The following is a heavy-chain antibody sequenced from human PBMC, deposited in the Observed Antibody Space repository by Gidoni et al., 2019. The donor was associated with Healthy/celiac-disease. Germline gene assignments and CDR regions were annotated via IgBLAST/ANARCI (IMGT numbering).Heavy chain of an antibody. Sequence: QVTLRESGPALVKPTQTLTLTCTFSGFSLSTSGMCVSWIRQPPGKALEWLALIDWDDDKYYSTSLKTRLTISKGTSKNQVVLTMTNMDPVDTATYYCARRGYSSGWHYFDYWGQGTLVTVSS. D-gene: IGHD6-19*01. V-gene: IGHV2-70*01. J-gene: IGHJ4*02. CDR2: IDWDDDK. CDR1: GFSLSTSGMC. CDR3: ARRGYSSGWHYFDY.